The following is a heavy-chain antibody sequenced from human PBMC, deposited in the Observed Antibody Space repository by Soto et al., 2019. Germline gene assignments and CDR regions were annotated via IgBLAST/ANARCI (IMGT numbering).Heavy chain of an antibody. CDR3: ARHDDKRPHYYYMDV. J-gene: IGHJ6*03. D-gene: IGHD1-1*01. V-gene: IGHV3-33*01. Sequence: PGGSLILSCAASGFTFSGYAMHWVRQAPGKGLEWVAIIWYDGNNKYYADSVKGRFTISRDNSKNTLYLQMNSLRVEDTAVYYCARHDDKRPHYYYMDVWGKGTTVTVSS. CDR2: IWYDGNNK. CDR1: GFTFSGYA.